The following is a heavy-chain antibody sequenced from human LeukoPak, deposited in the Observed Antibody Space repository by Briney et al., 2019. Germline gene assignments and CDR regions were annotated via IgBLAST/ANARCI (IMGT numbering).Heavy chain of an antibody. V-gene: IGHV1-2*02. D-gene: IGHD2-15*01. CDR3: ARAGVVVAATDFDY. Sequence: ASVKVSCKASGGTFSSYAISWVRQAPGQGLEWMGWINPNSGGTNYAQKFQGRVTMTRDTSISTAYMELSRLRSDDTAVYYCARAGVVVAATDFDYWGQGTLVTVSS. CDR2: INPNSGGT. CDR1: GGTFSSYA. J-gene: IGHJ4*02.